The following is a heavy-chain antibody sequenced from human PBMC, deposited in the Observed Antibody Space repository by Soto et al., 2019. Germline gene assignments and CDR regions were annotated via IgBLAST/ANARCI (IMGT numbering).Heavy chain of an antibody. CDR2: VSGSGGST. Sequence: EVQLLESGGGLVQPGGSLRLSCAASGFTFSSYVMNWVRQAPGKGLEWVSAVSGSGGSTYFADSVRGRFTISRDNSKNTPYLQMNSLRAEDTAVYYCAKDLGGAGYFYYGMDVWGQGTTVTVSS. D-gene: IGHD1-26*01. CDR3: AKDLGGAGYFYYGMDV. CDR1: GFTFSSYV. J-gene: IGHJ6*02. V-gene: IGHV3-23*01.